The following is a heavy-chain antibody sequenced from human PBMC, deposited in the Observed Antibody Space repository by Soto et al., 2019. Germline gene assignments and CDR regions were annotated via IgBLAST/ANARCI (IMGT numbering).Heavy chain of an antibody. Sequence: QVQLQESGPGLVKPSQTLSLTCTVSGGSISSGDYYWSWIRQPPGKGLEWIGYIYYSGSTYYNPSLTSRVTISVDTSKNQFSLKLSSVTAADTAVYYCARDSNLMVRGYYYYYYGMDVWGQGTTVTVSS. CDR3: ARDSNLMVRGYYYYYYGMDV. CDR2: IYYSGST. V-gene: IGHV4-30-4*01. D-gene: IGHD3-10*01. J-gene: IGHJ6*02. CDR1: GGSISSGDYY.